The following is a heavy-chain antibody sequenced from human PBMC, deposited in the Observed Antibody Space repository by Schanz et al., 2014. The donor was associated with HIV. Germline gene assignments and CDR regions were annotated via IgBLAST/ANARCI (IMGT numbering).Heavy chain of an antibody. CDR2: IIPNFATA. Sequence: QVQLVQSGAEVKKPGSSVKGSCKASGGTFMTYAISWGRQAPGQGLEWMGRIIPNFATASYAQKFQGRVTITADESTTTAYMELSSLRSEDTAVYYCAREDMDRGGRYWGQGTLVTVSS. D-gene: IGHD3-10*01. CDR1: GGTFMTYA. V-gene: IGHV1-69*18. J-gene: IGHJ4*02. CDR3: AREDMDRGGRY.